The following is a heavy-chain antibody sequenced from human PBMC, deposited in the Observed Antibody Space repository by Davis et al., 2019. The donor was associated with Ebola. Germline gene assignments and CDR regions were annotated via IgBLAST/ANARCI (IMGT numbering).Heavy chain of an antibody. Sequence: ASVKVSCKASGYTFTDFYIHWVREAPGQGLEWMGIIDTSAGTTTYAQKFQGKVTLTRDTSTSTVYLELSSLKSEDMAVYYCAIVLLGGLGHWGQGTLVTVSS. D-gene: IGHD2-15*01. CDR3: AIVLLGGLGH. CDR2: IDTSAGTT. V-gene: IGHV1-46*01. CDR1: GYTFTDFY. J-gene: IGHJ4*02.